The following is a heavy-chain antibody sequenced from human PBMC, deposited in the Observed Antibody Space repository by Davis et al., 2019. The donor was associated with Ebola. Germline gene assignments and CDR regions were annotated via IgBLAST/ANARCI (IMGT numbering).Heavy chain of an antibody. CDR1: GFTFSSYS. J-gene: IGHJ4*02. Sequence: PGGSLRLSCAASGFTFSSYSMNWVRQAPGKGLEWVSSISSSSTYMYYADSVKGRFTISRDNANNSLYLQMHSLRAEDTAVYYCARVSAMVYYFDCWGQGTLVTVSS. CDR3: ARVSAMVYYFDC. CDR2: ISSSSTYM. D-gene: IGHD5-18*01. V-gene: IGHV3-21*01.